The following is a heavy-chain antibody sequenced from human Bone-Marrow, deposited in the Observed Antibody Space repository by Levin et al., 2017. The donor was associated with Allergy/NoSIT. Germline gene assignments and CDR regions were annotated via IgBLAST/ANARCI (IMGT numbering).Heavy chain of an antibody. CDR2: INHSGST. CDR3: ARRWDFYGSGSFLDYFDY. V-gene: IGHV4-34*01. CDR1: GGSFSGYY. Sequence: SETLSLTCAVYGGSFSGYYWSWIRQPPGKGLEWIGEINHSGSTNYNPSLKSRVTISVDTSKNQFSLKVSSVTAADTTVYYCARRWDFYGSGSFLDYFDYWGQGTLVTVSS. J-gene: IGHJ4*02. D-gene: IGHD3-10*01.